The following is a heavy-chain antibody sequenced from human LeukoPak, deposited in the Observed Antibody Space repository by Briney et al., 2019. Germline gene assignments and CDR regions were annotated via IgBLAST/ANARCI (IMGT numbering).Heavy chain of an antibody. J-gene: IGHJ4*02. CDR1: GFTFNRFY. CDR3: VKDRSIAAPNNDFFDS. CDR2: ISSNGATT. V-gene: IGHV3-64D*06. Sequence: GGSLRLSCSASGFTFNRFYLHWVRQAPGKGLEFVSHISSNGATTYYADSVKGRFTISRDNSKNALYLQMSSLRADDTAVYYCVKDRSIAAPNNDFFDSWGQGALVTVSS. D-gene: IGHD6-6*01.